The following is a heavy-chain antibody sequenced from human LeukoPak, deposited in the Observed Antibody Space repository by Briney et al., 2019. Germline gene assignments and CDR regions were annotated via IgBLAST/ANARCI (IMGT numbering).Heavy chain of an antibody. CDR2: IYHSGST. CDR3: ARDGPSTYSNAGYYFDY. Sequence: PSETLSLTCAVSGGSISSSNWWSWVRQPPGKGLEWIGEIYHSGSTNYNPSLKSRVTISVDKSKNQFSLKLSSVTAADTAVYYCARDGPSTYSNAGYYFDYWGQGTLVTVSS. CDR1: GGSISSSNW. J-gene: IGHJ4*02. V-gene: IGHV4-4*02. D-gene: IGHD4-11*01.